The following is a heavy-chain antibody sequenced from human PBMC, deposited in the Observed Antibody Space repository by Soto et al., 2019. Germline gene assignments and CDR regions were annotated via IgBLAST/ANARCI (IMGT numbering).Heavy chain of an antibody. J-gene: IGHJ5*02. D-gene: IGHD3-22*01. Sequence: SETLSITCTVSGGSISSYYWSWIRQPPGKGLEWIGYIYYSGSTNYNPSLKSRVTISVDTSKNHFSLKLSSVTSADTAVYYCARGYDSSGYYLLPTGWFDPWGQGTLVTVS. CDR2: IYYSGST. CDR3: ARGYDSSGYYLLPTGWFDP. V-gene: IGHV4-59*01. CDR1: GGSISSYY.